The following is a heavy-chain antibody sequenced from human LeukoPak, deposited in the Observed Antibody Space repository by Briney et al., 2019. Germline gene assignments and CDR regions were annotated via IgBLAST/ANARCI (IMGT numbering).Heavy chain of an antibody. D-gene: IGHD3-10*01. CDR3: AKDMVREAYYYYYGMDV. J-gene: IGHJ6*02. CDR2: ISYDGSNK. Sequence: PGRSLRLSCAASGFTFSSYGMHWVRQAPGKGLEWVAVISYDGSNKCYADSVKGRFTISRDNSKNTLYLQMNSLRAEDTAVYYCAKDMVREAYYYYYGMDVWGQGTTVTVSS. CDR1: GFTFSSYG. V-gene: IGHV3-30*18.